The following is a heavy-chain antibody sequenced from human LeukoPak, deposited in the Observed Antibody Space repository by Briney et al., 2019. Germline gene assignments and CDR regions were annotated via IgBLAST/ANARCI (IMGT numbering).Heavy chain of an antibody. Sequence: GGSLRLSCAASGFTFSSYGMHWVRQAPGKGLEWVAVISYDGSNKYHADSVKGRFTISKDNSKNTLYLQMNSLRAEDTAVYYCARDIVVDPGVGDYWGQGTLVTVSS. CDR1: GFTFSSYG. CDR3: ARDIVVDPGVGDY. D-gene: IGHD2-2*01. CDR2: ISYDGSNK. V-gene: IGHV3-30*03. J-gene: IGHJ4*02.